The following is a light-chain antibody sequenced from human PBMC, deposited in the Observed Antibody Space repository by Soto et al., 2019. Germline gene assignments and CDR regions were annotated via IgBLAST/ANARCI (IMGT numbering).Light chain of an antibody. CDR3: QQYDNWPPRWT. CDR2: GAS. Sequence: EIVMTQSPPTLSVSPGERATLSCRASQSVFSSLAWYQQKPGQAPRLLIYGASTRATGIPARFSGSGSGTELTLSIGSLQSEDFAIYYCQQYDNWPPRWTFGQGTKVDIK. V-gene: IGKV3-15*01. J-gene: IGKJ2*01. CDR1: QSVFSS.